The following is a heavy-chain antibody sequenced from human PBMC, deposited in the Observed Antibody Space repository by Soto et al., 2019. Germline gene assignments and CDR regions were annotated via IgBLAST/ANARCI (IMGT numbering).Heavy chain of an antibody. CDR1: GFTLNSFF. CDR2: INNDGSST. CDR3: ASGIYCGGDCYSGAFDI. D-gene: IGHD2-21*02. Sequence: PGGSLRLSCAASGFTLNSFFMHWVRQAPGKGLMWVSRINNDGSSTTYADSVKGRFTISRDNSKNTLYLQMNSLRAEDTAVYYCASGIYCGGDCYSGAFDIWGQGTMVTVSS. J-gene: IGHJ3*02. V-gene: IGHV3-74*01.